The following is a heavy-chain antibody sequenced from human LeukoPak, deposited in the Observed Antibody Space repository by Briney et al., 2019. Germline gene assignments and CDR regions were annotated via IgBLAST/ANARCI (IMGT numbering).Heavy chain of an antibody. J-gene: IGHJ4*02. D-gene: IGHD3-9*01. CDR1: GFIFRNYA. V-gene: IGHV3-23*01. CDR2: ITGSGETT. Sequence: PGGSLRLSCAASGFIFRNYAMSWVRQAPGKGLEGVPAITGSGETTYYADSVKGRFTISRDNSKNPLYVEMNTLRAEDTAVYYCAKWEDYDILTGYYVSDFWGQGTLVTVSS. CDR3: AKWEDYDILTGYYVSDF.